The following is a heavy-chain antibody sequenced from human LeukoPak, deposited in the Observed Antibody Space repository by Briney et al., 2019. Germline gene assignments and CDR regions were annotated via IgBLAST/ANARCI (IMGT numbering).Heavy chain of an antibody. CDR2: INHSGST. J-gene: IGHJ4*02. V-gene: IGHV4-34*01. D-gene: IGHD5-12*01. CDR1: GGSFSGHY. Sequence: PSETLSLTCAVYGGSFSGHYWSWIRQPPGKGLEWIGEINHSGSTNYNPSLKSRVTISVDTSKNQFSLKLSSVTAADAAVYYCARGARGYSGYDFDYWGQGTLVTVSS. CDR3: ARGARGYSGYDFDY.